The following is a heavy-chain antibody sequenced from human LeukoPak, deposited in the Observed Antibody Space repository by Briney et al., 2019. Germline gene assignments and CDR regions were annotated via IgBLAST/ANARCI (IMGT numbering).Heavy chain of an antibody. D-gene: IGHD4-17*01. Sequence: PGGSLRLSCAGSGFTFNTYNMNWVRQAPGKGLEWVSSISSSSSYIYYADSVKGRFTISRDNAKNSLYLQMNSLRAEDTAVYYCARDDEGLPLRDWGQGTLVTVSS. J-gene: IGHJ4*02. CDR2: ISSSSSYI. V-gene: IGHV3-21*01. CDR3: ARDDEGLPLRD. CDR1: GFTFNTYN.